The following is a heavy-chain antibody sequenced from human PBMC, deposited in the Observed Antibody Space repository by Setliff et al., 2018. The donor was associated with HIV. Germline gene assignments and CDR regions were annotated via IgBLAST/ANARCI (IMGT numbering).Heavy chain of an antibody. CDR1: GYTFTGYY. V-gene: IGHV1-2*02. CDR3: AREIFPQGIVVVLTLLGPFDI. D-gene: IGHD3-22*01. CDR2: INPNSGGT. J-gene: IGHJ3*02. Sequence: GASVKVSCKASGYTFTGYYMHWVRQAPGQGLEWMGWINPNSGGTNYAQKFQGRVTMTRDTSISTAYMELSRLRSDDTAVYYCAREIFPQGIVVVLTLLGPFDIWGQGTMVTVSS.